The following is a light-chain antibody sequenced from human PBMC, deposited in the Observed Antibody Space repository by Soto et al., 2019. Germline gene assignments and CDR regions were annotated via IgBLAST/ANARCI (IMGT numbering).Light chain of an antibody. V-gene: IGKV3-15*01. CDR1: QSVSRN. CDR2: GAS. J-gene: IGKJ2*01. Sequence: EIVMTQSPATLSVSPGERATLSCRASQSVSRNLAWYQQKPGQAPRLLIYGASTRATGIPARFSGSGSGTEFTLTISSLKSEDFAVYYCQQYNNWPLMYTFGQGTKLEIK. CDR3: QQYNNWPLMYT.